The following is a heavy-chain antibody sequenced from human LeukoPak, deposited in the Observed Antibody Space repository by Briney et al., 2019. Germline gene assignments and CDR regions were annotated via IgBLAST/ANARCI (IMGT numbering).Heavy chain of an antibody. D-gene: IGHD6-13*01. CDR3: AREYSSSRTRFDP. CDR2: INPNSGGT. V-gene: IGHV1-2*04. Sequence: ASVKVSCKASGYTFTDYYMHWVRQAPGQGLEWMGWINPNSGGTNYAQKFQGWVTMTRDTSISTAYIELSRLRSDDTAVYYCAREYSSSRTRFDPWGQGTLVTVSS. CDR1: GYTFTDYY. J-gene: IGHJ5*02.